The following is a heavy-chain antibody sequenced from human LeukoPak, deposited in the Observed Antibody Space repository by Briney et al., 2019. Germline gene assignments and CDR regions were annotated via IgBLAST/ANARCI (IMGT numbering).Heavy chain of an antibody. CDR2: INHSGYT. Sequence: SETLSLTCAVSGSYFDNYYWSWVRQSPVKGLEWIGEINHSGYTNYSPSLKSRVTMSIDTSKNQFSLKLTSVTAADAGVYYCTRAVAGHPDWGQGTLVTVSS. D-gene: IGHD6-19*01. J-gene: IGHJ4*02. CDR3: TRAVAGHPD. V-gene: IGHV4-34*01. CDR1: GSYFDNYY.